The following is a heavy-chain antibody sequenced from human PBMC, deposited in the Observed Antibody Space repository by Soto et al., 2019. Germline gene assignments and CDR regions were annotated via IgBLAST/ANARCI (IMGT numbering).Heavy chain of an antibody. V-gene: IGHV3-23*01. CDR1: GFPFGENA. CDR2: ISDSGATT. J-gene: IGHJ4*02. Sequence: LRLSFAASGFPFGENAMSWVRQAPGKGLEWVSGISDSGATTYYADSVRGRFTISRDNSKNTLYLQMKSLRAEDSASYYCAKEDTSSGSLDYWGQGALVTVSS. CDR3: AKEDTSSGSLDY. D-gene: IGHD6-19*01.